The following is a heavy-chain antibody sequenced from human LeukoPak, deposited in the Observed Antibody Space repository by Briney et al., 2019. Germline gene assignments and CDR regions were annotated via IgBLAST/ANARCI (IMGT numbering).Heavy chain of an antibody. J-gene: IGHJ5*02. CDR2: INHRGST. Sequence: SETLSLTCGVSGDSIISSNWWSWVRRPPGKGLEWIGEINHRGSTDYSPSLKSRVTILLDKSKNQFSLRLSSVTAADTAVYYCARLVTIFGVVRKNWFDPWGQGTLVTVSS. CDR3: ARLVTIFGVVRKNWFDP. D-gene: IGHD3-3*01. V-gene: IGHV4-4*02. CDR1: GDSIISSNW.